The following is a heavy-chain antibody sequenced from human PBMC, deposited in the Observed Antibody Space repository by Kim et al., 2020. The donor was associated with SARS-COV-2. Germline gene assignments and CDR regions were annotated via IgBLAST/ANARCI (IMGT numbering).Heavy chain of an antibody. CDR3: ARQGYYDSSGYYYHPPYGMDV. CDR1: GGSISSYY. V-gene: IGHV4-59*08. CDR2: IYYSGST. J-gene: IGHJ6*02. Sequence: SETLSLTCTVSGGSISSYYWSWIRQPPGKGLEWIGYIYYSGSTNYNPSLKSRVTISVDTSKNQFSLKLSSVTAADTAVYYCARQGYYDSSGYYYHPPYGMDVWGQGTTVTVSS. D-gene: IGHD3-22*01.